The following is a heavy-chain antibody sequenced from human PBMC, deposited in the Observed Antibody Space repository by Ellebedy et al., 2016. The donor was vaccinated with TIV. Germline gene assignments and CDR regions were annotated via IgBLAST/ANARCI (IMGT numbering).Heavy chain of an antibody. Sequence: ASVKVSCKASGYTFTGYYMHWVRQAPGQGLEWMGWINPNSGGANYAQKFQGRVTMTTDTSTSTAYMELRSLRSDDTAVYYCARDFYETDHWFETFDIWGQGTMVAVSS. CDR1: GYTFTGYY. J-gene: IGHJ3*02. D-gene: IGHD2/OR15-2a*01. CDR3: ARDFYETDHWFETFDI. CDR2: INPNSGGA. V-gene: IGHV1-2*02.